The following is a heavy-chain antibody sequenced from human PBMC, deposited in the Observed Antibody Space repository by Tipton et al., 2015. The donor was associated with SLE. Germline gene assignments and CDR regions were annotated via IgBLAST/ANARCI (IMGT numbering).Heavy chain of an antibody. V-gene: IGHV3-48*03. Sequence: SLRLSCAASGFTFSSYEMNWVRQAPGKGLEWVSYMSSSGSTIYYADSVKGRFTISRDNAKTSLYLQMSSLRAEDTAVYYCAKGDYGDYLHYFEHWGQGTLVTVSS. CDR2: MSSSGSTI. CDR3: AKGDYGDYLHYFEH. D-gene: IGHD4-17*01. CDR1: GFTFSSYE. J-gene: IGHJ4*02.